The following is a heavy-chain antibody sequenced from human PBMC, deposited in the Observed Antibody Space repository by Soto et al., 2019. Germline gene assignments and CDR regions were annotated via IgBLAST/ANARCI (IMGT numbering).Heavy chain of an antibody. Sequence: SVXVSFKSALDTFNNNAITCILQSPGRGLECLGEIVPILETTNYPQEFRDRVTITADNSTSTAFMELSRLTSEDTAIYYCAKEVVTKNTMGWFDSWGQGTLVTVSS. D-gene: IGHD2-21*02. CDR1: LDTFNNNA. V-gene: IGHV1-69*06. CDR3: AKEVVTKNTMGWFDS. CDR2: IVPILETT. J-gene: IGHJ5*01.